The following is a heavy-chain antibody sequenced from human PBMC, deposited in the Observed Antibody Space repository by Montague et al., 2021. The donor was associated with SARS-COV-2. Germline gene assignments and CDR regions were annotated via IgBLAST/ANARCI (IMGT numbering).Heavy chain of an antibody. CDR2: ISGSGGST. Sequence: SLRLSCAASGFTFSSYAMSWVRQAPGKGLEWVSAISGSGGSTYYADSVKGRFTISRDNSKNTLYLQMNRLRAEDTAVYYCARAAAGYYYYGMDVWGQGTTVTVSS. CDR1: GFTFSSYA. J-gene: IGHJ6*02. CDR3: ARAAAGYYYYGMDV. D-gene: IGHD6-13*01. V-gene: IGHV3-23*01.